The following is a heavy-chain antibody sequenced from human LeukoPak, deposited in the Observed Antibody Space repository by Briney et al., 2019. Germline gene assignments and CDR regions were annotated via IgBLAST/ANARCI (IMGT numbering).Heavy chain of an antibody. J-gene: IGHJ4*02. Sequence: GGSLRLXCTASGLTFSTSGFNWVRQAPGKGLEWVASIGPTGSDRYHADSIKGRFTISRDNANNFLYLQMNSLGAEDTAVYYCATETNGRHYDYWGQGTLLTVSS. CDR3: ATETNGRHYDY. V-gene: IGHV3-21*06. D-gene: IGHD1-14*01. CDR1: GLTFSTSG. CDR2: IGPTGSDR.